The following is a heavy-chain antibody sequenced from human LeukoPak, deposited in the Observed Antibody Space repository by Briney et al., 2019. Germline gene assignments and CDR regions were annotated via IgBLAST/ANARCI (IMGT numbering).Heavy chain of an antibody. CDR1: GYTFTGYY. J-gene: IGHJ4*02. CDR2: INPNSGGT. V-gene: IGHV1-2*02. CDR3: ARAPGVPADHFDY. D-gene: IGHD2-2*01. Sequence: ASVKGSCKASGYTFTGYYMHWVRQAPGQGLEWMGWINPNSGGTNYAQRFQGRVNMTKDTSISTAYLELSSLRSDDTAVYYCARAPGVPADHFDYWGQGTLVTVSS.